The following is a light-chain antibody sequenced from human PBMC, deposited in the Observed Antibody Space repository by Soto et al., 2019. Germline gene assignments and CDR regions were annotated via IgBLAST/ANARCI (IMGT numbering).Light chain of an antibody. CDR2: GAS. CDR1: QRVSSSY. V-gene: IGKV3-20*01. J-gene: IGKJ2*01. Sequence: EIVLTQSPGTVSLSPGERATLSCRASQRVSSSYLAWYQQKPGQAPRLLIYGASSRATGIPDRFSGSGSGTDFTLTISRLEPEDFAVYFCQRYGSSPPFTFGRGTKVEI. CDR3: QRYGSSPPFT.